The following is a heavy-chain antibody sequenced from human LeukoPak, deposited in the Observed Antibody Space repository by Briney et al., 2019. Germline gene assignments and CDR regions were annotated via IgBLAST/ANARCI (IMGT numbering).Heavy chain of an antibody. D-gene: IGHD3-22*01. CDR3: ARVSSAGYYYDSSGYNFDY. CDR2: IYYSGST. V-gene: IGHV4-59*01. J-gene: IGHJ4*02. Sequence: SETLSLPCTVSGGSISSYYWSWIRQPPGKGLEWIGYIYYSGSTNYNPSLKSRVTISVDTSKNQFSLKLSSVTAADTAVYYCARVSSAGYYYDSSGYNFDYWGQGTLVTVSS. CDR1: GGSISSYY.